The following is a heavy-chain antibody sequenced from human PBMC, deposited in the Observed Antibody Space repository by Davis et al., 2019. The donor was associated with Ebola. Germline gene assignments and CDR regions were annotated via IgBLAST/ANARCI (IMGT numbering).Heavy chain of an antibody. CDR1: GYTFTGYY. Sequence: ASVKVSCKASGYTFTGYYMHWVRQAPGQGLEWMGWINPNSGGTNYAQKLQGRVTMTRNTSISTAYMELSGLRSDDTAVYYCARAPTWSQINYYCFDYWGQGTLVTISS. CDR2: INPNSGGT. D-gene: IGHD3-10*01. CDR3: ARAPTWSQINYYCFDY. V-gene: IGHV1-2*02. J-gene: IGHJ4*02.